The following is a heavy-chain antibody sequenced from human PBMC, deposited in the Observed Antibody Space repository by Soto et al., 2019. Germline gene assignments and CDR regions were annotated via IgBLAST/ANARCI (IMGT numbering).Heavy chain of an antibody. CDR2: VSFDGTAK. CDR3: ATGRSTRFDP. V-gene: IGHV3-30*03. Sequence: GGSLRLSCVASGFTFNRYGMHWVRQAPGKGLEWVAEVSFDGTAKYYAESVKGRFTVSRDNGNNTLHLEMNSLGAKDTAVYFCATGRSTRFDPWGQGTLVTVSS. D-gene: IGHD1-1*01. J-gene: IGHJ5*02. CDR1: GFTFNRYG.